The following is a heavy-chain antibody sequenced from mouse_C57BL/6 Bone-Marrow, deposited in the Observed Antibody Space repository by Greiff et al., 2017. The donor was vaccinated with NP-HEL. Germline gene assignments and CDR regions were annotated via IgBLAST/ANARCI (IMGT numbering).Heavy chain of an antibody. V-gene: IGHV14-4*01. CDR3: TADRSVYDYAMEY. CDR2: IDPENGDT. D-gene: IGHD3-2*02. Sequence: VQLQQSGAELVRPGASVKLSCTASGFNIKDDYMHWVKQRPEQGLEWIGWIDPENGDTEYASKFQGKATITADKSSNTAYLQLSSLTSEDTAVYYCTADRSVYDYAMEYWGKGTSVTVSS. J-gene: IGHJ4*01. CDR1: GFNIKDDY.